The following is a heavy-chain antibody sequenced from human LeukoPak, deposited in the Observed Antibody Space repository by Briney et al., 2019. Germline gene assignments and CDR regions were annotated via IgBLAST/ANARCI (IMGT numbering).Heavy chain of an antibody. Sequence: ASVKVSCKASGYTFTGYYMHWVRQAPGQGLEWMGWINPNSGGTNYAQKFQGRVTMTRDTSISTAYMELSRLSSVTAADTAVYYCARHSSGWFRGAFDIWGQGTMVTVSS. J-gene: IGHJ3*02. CDR3: ARHSSGWFRGAFDI. V-gene: IGHV1-2*02. CDR2: INPNSGGT. D-gene: IGHD6-19*01. CDR1: GYTFTGYY.